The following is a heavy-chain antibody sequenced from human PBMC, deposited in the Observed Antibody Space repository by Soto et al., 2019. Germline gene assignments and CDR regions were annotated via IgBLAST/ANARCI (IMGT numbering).Heavy chain of an antibody. D-gene: IGHD1-20*01. CDR2: ISPGADVS. J-gene: IGHJ3*01. CDR3: VRRAITATTKWGAFDV. Sequence: EVQLLESGGGLVQPGGSLRLSCAASGFTFSSFVMNWVRQAPGKGLGWVSTISPGADVSHYTDSVKGRFTISRDNSRRTLHLQMDSLRVEDAAVYFCVRRAITATTKWGAFDVWGQGTAVTVSS. V-gene: IGHV3-23*01. CDR1: GFTFSSFV.